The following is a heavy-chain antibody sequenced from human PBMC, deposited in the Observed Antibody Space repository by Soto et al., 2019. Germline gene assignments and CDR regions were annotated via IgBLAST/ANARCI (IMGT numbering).Heavy chain of an antibody. J-gene: IGHJ4*02. CDR1: GYTFTSYD. CDR3: ARGPPGGSGSYYSPDY. CDR2: MNPNSGNT. Sequence: VPLMQSGAEVKKPGASVKVSCQASGYTFTSYDINWVRQATGQGLEWMEWMNPNSGNTGYAQKFQGRVTMTRNTSISTAYLELSSLRSEDTAVYYCARGPPGGSGSYYSPDYWGQGTLVTVSS. V-gene: IGHV1-8*01. D-gene: IGHD3-10*01.